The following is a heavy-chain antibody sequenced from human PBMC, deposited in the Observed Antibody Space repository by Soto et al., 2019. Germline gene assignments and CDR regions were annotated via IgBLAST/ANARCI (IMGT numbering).Heavy chain of an antibody. D-gene: IGHD1-26*01. Sequence: EVQLLESGGGLVQPGGSLRLSCAASGFTFSSYAMSWVRQAPGKGLEWVSAISGSGGSIYYADSVKGRFTISRDNSKNTLYLQMNNLRAEDTALYYCARGSGSLYYFHYWGQGTLVTVSS. CDR3: ARGSGSLYYFHY. CDR1: GFTFSSYA. CDR2: ISGSGGSI. V-gene: IGHV3-23*01. J-gene: IGHJ4*02.